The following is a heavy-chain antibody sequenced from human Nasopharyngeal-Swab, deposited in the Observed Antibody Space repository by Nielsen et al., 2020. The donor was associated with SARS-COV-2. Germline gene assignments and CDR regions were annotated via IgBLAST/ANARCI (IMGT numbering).Heavy chain of an antibody. CDR3: ARIEGVGATDY. CDR1: GYTFTSYG. V-gene: IGHV1-18*01. D-gene: IGHD1-26*01. Sequence: ASVKVSCKASGYTFTSYGISWVRQAPGQGLEWMGWISAYNGNTNYAQKLQGRVTMTRDTSTSTVYMELSSLRSEDTAVYYCARIEGVGATDYWGQGTLVTVSS. J-gene: IGHJ4*02. CDR2: ISAYNGNT.